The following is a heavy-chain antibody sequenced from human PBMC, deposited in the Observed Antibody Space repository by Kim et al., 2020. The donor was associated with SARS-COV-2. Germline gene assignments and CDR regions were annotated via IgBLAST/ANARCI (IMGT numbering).Heavy chain of an antibody. J-gene: IGHJ4*02. CDR2: ISSSSSYI. V-gene: IGHV3-21*01. CDR3: ATSLYSSSWTGGY. CDR1: GFTFSSYS. Sequence: GGSLRLSCAASGFTFSSYSMNWVRQAPGKGLEWVSSISSSSSYIYYADSVKGRFTISRDNAKNSLYLQMNSLRAEDTAVYYCATSLYSSSWTGGYWGQGTLVTVSS. D-gene: IGHD6-13*01.